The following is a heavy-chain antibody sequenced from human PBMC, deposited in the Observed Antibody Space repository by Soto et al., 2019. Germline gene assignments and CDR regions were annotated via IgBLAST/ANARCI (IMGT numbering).Heavy chain of an antibody. V-gene: IGHV3-23*01. J-gene: IGHJ4*02. D-gene: IGHD2-2*01. CDR2: ISGSGGSA. CDR3: AKARGSSTPAPGSY. Sequence: GGSLRLSCAASGFTFSSYAMSWVRQAPGKGLEWVSAISGSGGSAYYADSVKGRFTISRDNSKNTLYLQMNSLRAEDTAVYYCAKARGSSTPAPGSYWGQGTLVTVSS. CDR1: GFTFSSYA.